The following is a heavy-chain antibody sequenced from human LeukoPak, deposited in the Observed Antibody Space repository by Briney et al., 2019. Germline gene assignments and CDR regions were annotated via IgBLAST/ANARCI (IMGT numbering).Heavy chain of an antibody. Sequence: PGVSLRLSCAASGFAFNTYSMNWVRQAPGKGLEWVSFIFSSSTYIYYTDSVKGRFTISRDNARNSLYLQMDNLRAEDTGVYYCARDFYDGFALDYWGQGTLVTVSS. J-gene: IGHJ4*02. CDR1: GFAFNTYS. CDR2: IFSSSTYI. D-gene: IGHD2/OR15-2a*01. CDR3: ARDFYDGFALDY. V-gene: IGHV3-21*03.